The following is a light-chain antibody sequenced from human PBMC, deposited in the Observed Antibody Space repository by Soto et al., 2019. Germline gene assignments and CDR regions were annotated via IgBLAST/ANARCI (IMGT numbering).Light chain of an antibody. CDR2: EVS. J-gene: IGLJ1*01. CDR3: CEYAGSSPHV. V-gene: IGLV2-23*02. Sequence: QSDLTQPASVSGSPGQSITISCTGTSSVVGSYNLVSWYQQHPGKAPKLMIYEVSKRPSGVSNRFSGSKSGNTASLTISGLQAEDEADYYTCEYAGSSPHVFG. CDR1: SSVVGSYNL.